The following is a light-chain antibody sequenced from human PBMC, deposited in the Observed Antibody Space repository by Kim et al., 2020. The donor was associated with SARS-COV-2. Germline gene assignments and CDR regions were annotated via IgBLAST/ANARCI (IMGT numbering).Light chain of an antibody. J-gene: IGKJ2*02. Sequence: EIVSTQSPGTLSLSPGERATLSCRASQSASSSYLAWYQQKPGQAPRLLIYGASSRATGIPDRFSGSGSGTDFTLTISRLEPEDFAVYYCHQCGSSPSTFGQGTKLEI. CDR3: HQCGSSPST. CDR1: QSASSSY. CDR2: GAS. V-gene: IGKV3-20*01.